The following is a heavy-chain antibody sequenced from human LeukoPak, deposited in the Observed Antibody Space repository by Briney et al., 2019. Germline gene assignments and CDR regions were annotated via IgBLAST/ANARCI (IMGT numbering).Heavy chain of an antibody. CDR3: ARVADRFGYNYGIDEYFDY. Sequence: SETLSLTCIVSGGSIKSYYWSWIRQPAGEGLEWLGQIYASGTTNYNPSLNSRVTMSVDTSKNQFSLRLASVTAADTAVYYCARVADRFGYNYGIDEYFDYWGQGTLVTVSS. D-gene: IGHD5-18*01. J-gene: IGHJ4*02. V-gene: IGHV4-4*07. CDR2: IYASGTT. CDR1: GGSIKSYY.